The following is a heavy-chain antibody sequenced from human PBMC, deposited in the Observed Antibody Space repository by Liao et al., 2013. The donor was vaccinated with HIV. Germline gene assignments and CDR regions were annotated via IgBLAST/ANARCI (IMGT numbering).Heavy chain of an antibody. J-gene: IGHJ6*03. Sequence: QLRFQESGPGLEKPPETLSLTCTVSGGSIRNYFWSWMRQSAGRGLEWIGRVHINKKINYNSALKSRVTMSADTSTNQFSLRLSSVTAADTAVYYCARVSTVASYYYYYMDVWGKGTTVAVSS. V-gene: IGHV4-4*07. CDR2: VHINKKI. CDR3: ARVSTVASYYYYYMDV. D-gene: IGHD4-23*01. CDR1: GGSIRNYF.